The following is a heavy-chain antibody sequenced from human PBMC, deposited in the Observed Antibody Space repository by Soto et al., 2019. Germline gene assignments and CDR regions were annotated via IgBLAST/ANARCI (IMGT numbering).Heavy chain of an antibody. CDR1: GGRQSSYT. CDR3: ARDKGYCSDTSCPDFDY. Sequence: GASVKVSCKDSGGRQSSYTFSWVRQAPGQGLEWMGRVIPNLGVTNYAKKFQGRFTIVVDTSTSTAYMELNSLRYEDTAVYYCARDKGYCSDTSCPDFDYWGQGTLVTVS. J-gene: IGHJ4*02. V-gene: IGHV1-69*04. D-gene: IGHD2-15*01. CDR2: VIPNLGVT.